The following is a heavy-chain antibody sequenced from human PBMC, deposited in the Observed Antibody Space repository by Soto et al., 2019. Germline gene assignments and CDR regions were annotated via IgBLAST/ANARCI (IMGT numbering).Heavy chain of an antibody. CDR2: IYYSGST. CDR1: GGSISSYY. J-gene: IGHJ3*02. Sequence: SETLSLTWTVSGGSISSYYWSWIRQPPGKGLEWIGYIYYSGSTNYNPSLKSRVTISVDTSKNQFSLKLSSVTAADTAVYYCASGSYDILTDDAFDIWGQGTMVTVSS. CDR3: ASGSYDILTDDAFDI. V-gene: IGHV4-59*01. D-gene: IGHD3-9*01.